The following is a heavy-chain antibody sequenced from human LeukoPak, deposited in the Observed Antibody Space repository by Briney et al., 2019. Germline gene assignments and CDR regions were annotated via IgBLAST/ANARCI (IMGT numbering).Heavy chain of an antibody. J-gene: IGHJ4*02. CDR2: ISGSGGST. Sequence: GGSLRPSCAASGFTFRSYAMSWVRQGPGKGLEWVSVISGSGGSTYYRDSVKGRFTISRDNSKNTLYLQMNSLRDEDTAVYYCAKDGTTTITFDYWGQGTLVTVSS. D-gene: IGHD1-1*01. CDR1: GFTFRSYA. CDR3: AKDGTTTITFDY. V-gene: IGHV3-23*01.